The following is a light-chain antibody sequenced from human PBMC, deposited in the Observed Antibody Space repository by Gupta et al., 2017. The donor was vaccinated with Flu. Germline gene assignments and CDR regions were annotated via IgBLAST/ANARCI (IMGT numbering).Light chain of an antibody. Sequence: ISCTRSSGNIANNYVQWYQQRPGSAPTTVIYDDDQRPSGVPDRFSGSIDRSSNSASLTISGLKTEDEAYYYCQSSDGSRHCVFGGGTKMTVL. CDR3: QSSDGSRHCV. V-gene: IGLV6-57*03. CDR2: DDD. CDR1: SGNIANNY. J-gene: IGLJ2*01.